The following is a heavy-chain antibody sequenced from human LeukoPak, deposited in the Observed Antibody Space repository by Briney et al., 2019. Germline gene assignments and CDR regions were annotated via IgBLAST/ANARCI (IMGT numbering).Heavy chain of an antibody. J-gene: IGHJ5*02. V-gene: IGHV1-2*02. CDR1: GYTFTVYY. CDR2: INPNSGGT. CDR3: AREGYCSGGICYSTMNWFDP. Sequence: VASVTVSCTASGYTFTVYYMHWVRQAPGQGLEWMGWINPNSGGTNYAQKFQGRVTMTRDTSISTAYMELSRLRSDATAVYYCAREGYCSGGICYSTMNWFDPWGQGTLVTVSS. D-gene: IGHD2-15*01.